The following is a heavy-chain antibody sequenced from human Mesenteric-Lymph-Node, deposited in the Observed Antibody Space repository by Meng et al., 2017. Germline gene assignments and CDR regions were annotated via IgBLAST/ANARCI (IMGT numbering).Heavy chain of an antibody. CDR3: ARRSTNYYDSSGGDY. Sequence: ASVKVSCKASGYSFTGYYMHWVRQAPGQGLEWMGWISAYNGNTNYAQKLQGRVTMTTDTSTSTAYMELRSLRSDDTAVYYCARRSTNYYDSSGGDYWGQGTLVTVSS. D-gene: IGHD3-22*01. CDR2: ISAYNGNT. V-gene: IGHV1-18*04. CDR1: GYSFTGYY. J-gene: IGHJ4*02.